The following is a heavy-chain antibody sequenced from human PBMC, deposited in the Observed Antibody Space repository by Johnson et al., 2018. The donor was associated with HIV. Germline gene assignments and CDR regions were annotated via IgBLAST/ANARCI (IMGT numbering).Heavy chain of an antibody. CDR3: ARGYGGNYDAFDI. J-gene: IGHJ3*02. CDR2: IYSGGST. Sequence: VQLVESGGGLIQPGGSLRLSCAASGFTVSSNYMSWVRQAPGKGLEWVSVIYSGGSTYYADSVKGRFTISRDNSKNTLYLQMNSLRADDTAVYYCARGYGGNYDAFDIWGQGTMVTVSS. D-gene: IGHD4-23*01. CDR1: GFTVSSNY. V-gene: IGHV3-66*03.